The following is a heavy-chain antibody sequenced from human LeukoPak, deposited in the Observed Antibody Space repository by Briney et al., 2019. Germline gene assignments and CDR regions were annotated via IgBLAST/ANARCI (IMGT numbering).Heavy chain of an antibody. CDR1: GYSISSGYY. V-gene: IGHV4-38-2*01. CDR3: ARNLVMVRGLIADY. J-gene: IGHJ4*02. CDR2: IYHSGST. D-gene: IGHD3-10*01. Sequence: SETLSLTCAVSGYSISSGYYWGWIRQPPGKGLEWSGSIYHSGSTYYNPSLKSRVTISVDTSKNQFSLKLSSVTAADTAVYYCARNLVMVRGLIADYWGQGTLVTVSS.